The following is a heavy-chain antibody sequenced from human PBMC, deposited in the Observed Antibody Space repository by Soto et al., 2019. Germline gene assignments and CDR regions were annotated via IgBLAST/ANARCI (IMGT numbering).Heavy chain of an antibody. CDR1: GGTFSSYA. Sequence: SVKVSCKASGGTFSSYAISWVRQAPGQGLEWMGGMIPIFDTANYAQKFKGRGTITADESTSTAYMELSTLRTKDTTVYYWARLGYCSITSCYTGSYYYGMDVWGQGTTVTVSS. CDR3: ARLGYCSITSCYTGSYYYGMDV. D-gene: IGHD2-2*02. V-gene: IGHV1-69*13. CDR2: MIPIFDTA. J-gene: IGHJ6*02.